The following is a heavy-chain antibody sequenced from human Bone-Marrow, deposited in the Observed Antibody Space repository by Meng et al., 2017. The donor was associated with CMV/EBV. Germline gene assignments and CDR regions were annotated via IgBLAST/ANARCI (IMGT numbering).Heavy chain of an antibody. CDR3: AREGPYVDTAMVYGMDV. CDR1: GGSISSYY. Sequence: GSLRLSCTVSGGSISSYYWSWIRQPPGKGLEWIGYIYYSGSTNYNPSLKSRVTISVDTSKNQFSLKLSSVTAADTAVYYCAREGPYVDTAMVYGMDVWGQGTTVTFSS. D-gene: IGHD5-18*01. CDR2: IYYSGST. V-gene: IGHV4-59*12. J-gene: IGHJ6*02.